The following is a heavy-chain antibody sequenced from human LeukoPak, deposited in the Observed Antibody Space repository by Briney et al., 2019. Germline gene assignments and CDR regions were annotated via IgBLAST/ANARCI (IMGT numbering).Heavy chain of an antibody. CDR3: ARFNTVVTSGAFDI. CDR1: GFTFSSYW. CDR2: IKQDGSEK. Sequence: GGSLRLSCAASGFTFSSYWMSWVRQAPGKGLEWVANIKQDGSEKYYVDSVKGRFTISRDNAKNSLYLQMNSLRAEDTAVFYCARFNTVVTSGAFDIWGQGTMVTTSS. D-gene: IGHD4-23*01. V-gene: IGHV3-7*05. J-gene: IGHJ3*02.